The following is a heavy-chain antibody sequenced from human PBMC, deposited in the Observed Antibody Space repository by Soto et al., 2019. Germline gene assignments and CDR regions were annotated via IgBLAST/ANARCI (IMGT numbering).Heavy chain of an antibody. J-gene: IGHJ4*02. V-gene: IGHV4-39*01. CDR1: GGSISSSSYY. CDR3: ATYWGHDSRPFFFDY. Sequence: KPSETLSLTCTVSGGSISSSSYYWGWIRQPPGKGLEWIGSIYYSGSTYYNPSLKSRVTISVDTSKNQFSLKLSSVTAADTAVYYCATYWGHDSRPFFFDYWGQGTLVTVSS. D-gene: IGHD3-22*01. CDR2: IYYSGST.